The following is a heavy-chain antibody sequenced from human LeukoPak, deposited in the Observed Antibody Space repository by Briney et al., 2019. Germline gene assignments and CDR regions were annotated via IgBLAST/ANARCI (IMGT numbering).Heavy chain of an antibody. V-gene: IGHV4-59*11. CDR1: GGSISSHY. D-gene: IGHD1-7*01. J-gene: IGHJ4*02. CDR3: ARGLYNWNSYYFDY. Sequence: PSETLSLTCTVSGGSISSHYWSWIRQPPGKGLEWIGYIYYSGSTNYNPSPKSRVTISVDTSKNQFSLKLSSVTAADTAVYYCARGLYNWNSYYFDYWGQGTLVTVSS. CDR2: IYYSGST.